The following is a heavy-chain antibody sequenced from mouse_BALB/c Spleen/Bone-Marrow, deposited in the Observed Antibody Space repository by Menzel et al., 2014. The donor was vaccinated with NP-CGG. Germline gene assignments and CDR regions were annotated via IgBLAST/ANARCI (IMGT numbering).Heavy chain of an antibody. V-gene: IGHV5-17*02. Sequence: DVMLVESGGGLVQPGGSRKLSCAASGFTFXSFGMHWVRQAPEKGLEWVAYISSGSSTIYYADTVMGRFTISRDNPKNTLFLQMTSLRSEDTAMYYCARPGSSSGYFDYWGQGTTLTVSS. J-gene: IGHJ2*01. CDR1: GFTFXSFG. D-gene: IGHD1-1*01. CDR2: ISSGSSTI. CDR3: ARPGSSSGYFDY.